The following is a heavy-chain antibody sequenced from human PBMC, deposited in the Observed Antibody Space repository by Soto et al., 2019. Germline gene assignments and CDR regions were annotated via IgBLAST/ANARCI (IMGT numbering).Heavy chain of an antibody. CDR2: ISAYNGNT. J-gene: IGHJ5*02. V-gene: IGHV1-18*01. Sequence: QVQLVQSGAEVKKPGASVKVSCKASGYTFTSYGISWVRQAPGQGLEWMGWISAYNGNTNYAQKLQGRVTMTTDTSTSTAYMELRSLRSDDTAVYYCARDTREFLWFGEKKWWFDPWGQGTLVTVSS. CDR3: ARDTREFLWFGEKKWWFDP. CDR1: GYTFTSYG. D-gene: IGHD3-10*01.